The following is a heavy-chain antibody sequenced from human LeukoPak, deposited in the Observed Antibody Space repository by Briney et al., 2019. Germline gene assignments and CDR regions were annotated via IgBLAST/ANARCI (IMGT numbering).Heavy chain of an antibody. V-gene: IGHV3-15*01. J-gene: IGHJ4*02. D-gene: IGHD5-18*01. CDR3: TSDLAAMIRAVDH. CDR2: IKSKTDGGTT. Sequence: GGSLRLSCAASGFTFTNAWMSWVRQAPGKGLEWVGRIKSKTDGGTTDYTAPVKGRFTISRDDSKNTLYLQMNSLKTEVTAVYYCTSDLAAMIRAVDHWGQGTLVTVSP. CDR1: GFTFTNAW.